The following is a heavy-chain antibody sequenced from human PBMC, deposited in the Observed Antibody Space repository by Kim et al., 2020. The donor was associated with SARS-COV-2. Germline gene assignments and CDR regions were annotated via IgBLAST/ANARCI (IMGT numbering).Heavy chain of an antibody. J-gene: IGHJ6*02. V-gene: IGHV4-4*02. D-gene: IGHD2-2*01. CDR2: IYHSGST. Sequence: SETLSLTCAVSGGSISSSNWWSWVRQPPGKGLEWIGEIYHSGSTNYNPSLKSRVTISVDESKNQFSLKLSSVTAADTAVYYCARMIVVVPAAAEGMDVWGQGTTVTVSS. CDR3: ARMIVVVPAAAEGMDV. CDR1: GGSISSSNW.